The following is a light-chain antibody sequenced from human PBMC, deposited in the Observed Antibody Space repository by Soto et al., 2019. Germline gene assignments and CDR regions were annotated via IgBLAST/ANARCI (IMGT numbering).Light chain of an antibody. CDR2: GAS. CDR1: QSVSSSY. CDR3: QHYGNSPNP. Sequence: EIVLTQTPGTLSLSPGERATLSCRASQSVSSSYLAWFQKKPGQAPRLLIYGASSRATGIPDRFSGSGSGTDFTLTISRLEPEDFAVYYCQHYGNSPNPFGQGTKVDIK. J-gene: IGKJ2*01. V-gene: IGKV3-20*01.